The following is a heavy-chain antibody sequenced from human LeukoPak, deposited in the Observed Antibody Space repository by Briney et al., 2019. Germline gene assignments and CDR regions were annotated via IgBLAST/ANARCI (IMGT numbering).Heavy chain of an antibody. J-gene: IGHJ5*02. V-gene: IGHV4-59*08. CDR1: GGSFSGYY. CDR2: IYYSGST. Sequence: SETLSLTCAVYGGSFSGYYWSWIRQPPGKGLEWIGYIYYSGSTNYNPSLKSRVTISVDTSKNQFSLKLSSVTAADTAVYYCARHFDTLGWFDPWGQGTLVTVSS. D-gene: IGHD3-9*01. CDR3: ARHFDTLGWFDP.